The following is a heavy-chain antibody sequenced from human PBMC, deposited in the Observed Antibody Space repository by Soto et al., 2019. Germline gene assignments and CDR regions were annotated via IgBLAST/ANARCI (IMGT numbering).Heavy chain of an antibody. CDR3: AREGSLYDDSVSNCLDY. J-gene: IGHJ4*02. CDR1: GFTFSSYS. CDR2: ISTTSNYI. Sequence: EVQLVESGGGLVKPGGSLRLSCEASGFTFSSYSMNWVRQAPGKCLEWVSSISTTSNYIYYADSVKGRFTISRDNAKNSLSMQMTRPRAEDTAVYYCAREGSLYDDSVSNCLDYWGQGTLVTVSS. V-gene: IGHV3-21*04. D-gene: IGHD4-17*01.